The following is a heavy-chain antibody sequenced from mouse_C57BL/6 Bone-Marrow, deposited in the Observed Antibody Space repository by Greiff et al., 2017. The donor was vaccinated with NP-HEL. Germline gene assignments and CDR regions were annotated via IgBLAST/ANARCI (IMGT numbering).Heavy chain of an antibody. CDR2: ISDGGSYT. CDR3: ARESTTVVAPFAY. V-gene: IGHV5-4*01. Sequence: EVKLMESGGGLVKPGGSLKLSCAASGFTFSSYAMSWVRQTPEKRLEWVATISDGGSYTYYPDNVKGRFTISRDNAKNNLYLQMSHLKSEDTVMYYCARESTTVVAPFAYWGQGTLVTVSA. CDR1: GFTFSSYA. J-gene: IGHJ3*01. D-gene: IGHD1-1*01.